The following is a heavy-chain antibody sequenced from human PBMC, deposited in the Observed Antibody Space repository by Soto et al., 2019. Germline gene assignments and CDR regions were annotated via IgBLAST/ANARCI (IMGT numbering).Heavy chain of an antibody. Sequence: GGSLRLSCAASGFTFSDYYMSWIRQAPGKGLEWVSYISSSGSTIYYADSVKGRFTISRDNAKNSLYLQMNSLRAEDTAVYYCARDLEYCTNGVCVPRFDPWGQGTLVTVSS. CDR2: ISSSGSTI. V-gene: IGHV3-11*01. CDR1: GFTFSDYY. J-gene: IGHJ5*02. CDR3: ARDLEYCTNGVCVPRFDP. D-gene: IGHD2-8*01.